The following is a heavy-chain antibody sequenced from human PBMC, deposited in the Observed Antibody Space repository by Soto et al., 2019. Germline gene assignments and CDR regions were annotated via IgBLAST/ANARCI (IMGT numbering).Heavy chain of an antibody. V-gene: IGHV2-5*01. D-gene: IGHD2-2*01. CDR3: AHKHPQACSSTSCSFFDY. CDR1: GFSLSTSGVG. Sequence: QITLKESGPTLVKPTQTLTLTCTFSGFSLSTSGVGVGWIRQPPGKALEWLALIYWNDDKRYSPSLKSRLTITKDTSKNQVVLTMTNMDPVDTATYYCAHKHPQACSSTSCSFFDYWGQGTLVTVSS. J-gene: IGHJ4*02. CDR2: IYWNDDK.